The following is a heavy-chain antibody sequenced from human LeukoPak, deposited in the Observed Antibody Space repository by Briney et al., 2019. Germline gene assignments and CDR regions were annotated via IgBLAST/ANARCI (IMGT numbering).Heavy chain of an antibody. CDR2: ISSSSSYM. D-gene: IGHD3-22*01. CDR3: ARDYYDSSGYYDMVDY. Sequence: KPGGSLRLSCAASGFTFSSYSMNWVRQAPGKGLEWVSSISSSSSYMYYADPVKGRFTISRDNAKNSLYLQMNSLRAEDTAVYYCARDYYDSSGYYDMVDYWGQGTLVTVSS. J-gene: IGHJ4*02. V-gene: IGHV3-21*01. CDR1: GFTFSSYS.